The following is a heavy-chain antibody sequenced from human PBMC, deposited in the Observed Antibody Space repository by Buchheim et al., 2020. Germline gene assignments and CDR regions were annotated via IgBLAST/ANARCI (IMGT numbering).Heavy chain of an antibody. CDR3: VKARASGTYPSYFTFDF. CDR1: GFTFSNYA. J-gene: IGHJ4*02. V-gene: IGHV3-23*01. Sequence: EVQLLESGGGLVQPGGSLRLSCAASGFTFSNYAMNWVRQAPGKGLEWVSLISGSGDRTDYADSVKGRFTISRDKSKNTLFLQMNSLRAEDTAVYYCVKARASGTYPSYFTFDFWGQGTL. D-gene: IGHD1-26*01. CDR2: ISGSGDRT.